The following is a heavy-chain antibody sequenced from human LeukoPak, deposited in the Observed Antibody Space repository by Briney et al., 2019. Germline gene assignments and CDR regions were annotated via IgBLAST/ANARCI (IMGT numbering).Heavy chain of an antibody. V-gene: IGHV1-8*01. D-gene: IGHD2-15*01. CDR1: GYTFTSYD. J-gene: IGHJ4*02. CDR3: ARAGYCSGGSCYSGYDLDY. CDR2: MNPNSGNT. Sequence: GASVKVSCKASGYTFTSYDINWVRQATGQGLEWMGWMNPNSGNTGYAQKFQGRVTMTRNTSISTAYMELSSLRSEDTAVYYCARAGYCSGGSCYSGYDLDYWGQGTLVTVSS.